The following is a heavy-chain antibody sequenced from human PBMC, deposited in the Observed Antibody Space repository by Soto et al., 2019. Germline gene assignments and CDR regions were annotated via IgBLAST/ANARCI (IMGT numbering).Heavy chain of an antibody. J-gene: IGHJ4*02. CDR1: GGSFIDLC. CDR2: INHSGST. V-gene: IGHV4-34*01. D-gene: IGHD6-13*01. Sequence: PSEPLCLPCAVVGGSFIDLCGRWILQPPGKGLEWIGEINHSGSTNYNPSLKSRVTISVDTSKSQFSLKLSSVTAADTAVYYCARKGGFSSSWYYSSGWYYFDYWGQGTLVTVSS. CDR3: ARKGGFSSSWYYSSGWYYFDY.